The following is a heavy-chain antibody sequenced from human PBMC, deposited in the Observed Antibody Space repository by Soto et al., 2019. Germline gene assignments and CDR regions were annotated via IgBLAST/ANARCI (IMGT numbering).Heavy chain of an antibody. J-gene: IGHJ6*02. V-gene: IGHV1-69*01. Sequence: QVQLVQSGAEVKKPGSSVKVSCKASGGTFGSYAITWVRRAPGQGLEWLGGIIPILNSPAYAQKFQARVVITADEITNTAYMELNILRFHDTAVYYCAREAPYCTSATCPKFFAMDVWGPGTPVTVAS. CDR2: IIPILNSP. CDR1: GGTFGSYA. CDR3: AREAPYCTSATCPKFFAMDV. D-gene: IGHD2-2*01.